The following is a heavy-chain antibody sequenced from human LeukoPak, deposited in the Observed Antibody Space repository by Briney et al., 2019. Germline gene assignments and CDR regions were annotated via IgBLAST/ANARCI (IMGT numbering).Heavy chain of an antibody. CDR2: ISAYNGAT. D-gene: IGHD6-25*01. CDR3: ARDKSGSPIWFDP. V-gene: IGHV1-18*01. CDR1: GYTSTNHG. J-gene: IGHJ5*02. Sequence: SVKVSCKASGYTSTNHGISWVRQAPGQGLEWMAWISAYNGATNYAKKLQDRVTMTTYTSTSKAYMALRRLRRDHTAVYYCARDKSGSPIWFDPWGQETLVTVSS.